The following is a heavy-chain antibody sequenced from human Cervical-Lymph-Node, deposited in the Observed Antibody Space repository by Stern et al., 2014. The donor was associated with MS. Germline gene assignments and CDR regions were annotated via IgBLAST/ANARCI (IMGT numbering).Heavy chain of an antibody. CDR3: ARDRGYSSSWKYYFDY. V-gene: IGHV3-30-3*01. CDR2: ISYDGSNK. Sequence: VQLVESGGGVVQPGRSLRLSCAASGFTFSSYAMHWVRQAPGKGLEWVAVISYDGSNKYYADSVKGRFTISRDNSKNTLYLQMNSLRAEDTAVYYCARDRGYSSSWKYYFDYWGQGTLVTVSS. CDR1: GFTFSSYA. J-gene: IGHJ4*02. D-gene: IGHD6-13*01.